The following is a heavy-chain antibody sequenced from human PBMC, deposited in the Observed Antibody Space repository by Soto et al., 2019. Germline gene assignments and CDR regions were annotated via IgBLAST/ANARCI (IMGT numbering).Heavy chain of an antibody. J-gene: IGHJ4*02. CDR2: IYHSGST. CDR3: ASQGEYYDSSGYYDY. V-gene: IGHV4-30-2*01. CDR1: GGSISSGGYS. Sequence: LSLTCAVSGGSISSGGYSWSCIRQPPGKGLEWIGYIYHSGSTYYNPSLKSRVTISVDRSKNQFSLKLSSVTAADTAVYYCASQGEYYDSSGYYDYWGQGTLVTVS. D-gene: IGHD3-22*01.